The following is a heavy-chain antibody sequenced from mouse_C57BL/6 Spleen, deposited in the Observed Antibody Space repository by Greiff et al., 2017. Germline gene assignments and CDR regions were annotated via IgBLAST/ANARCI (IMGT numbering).Heavy chain of an antibody. V-gene: IGHV1-76*01. Sequence: QVQLKQSGAELVRPGASVKLSCKASGYTFTDYYINWVKQRPGQGLEWIARIYPGSGNTYYNEKFKGKATLTAEKSSSTAYMQLSSLTSEDSAVYFCARGYYYYGSSYNYAMDYWGQGTSVTVSS. CDR3: ARGYYYYGSSYNYAMDY. J-gene: IGHJ4*01. CDR1: GYTFTDYY. D-gene: IGHD1-1*01. CDR2: IYPGSGNT.